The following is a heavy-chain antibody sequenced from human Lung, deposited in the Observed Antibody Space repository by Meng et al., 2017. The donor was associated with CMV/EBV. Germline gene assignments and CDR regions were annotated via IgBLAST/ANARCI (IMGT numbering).Heavy chain of an antibody. D-gene: IGHD6-13*01. V-gene: IGHV4-31*03. J-gene: IGHJ4*02. Sequence: SETXSLXXTVSGGSINSVGYYWTWIRQRPGKGLEWIGYIYYSGGTNYNPSLQSRVTISVDTSKNQFSLKLSSVTAADTAMYYCARSVGCSSTYCYTYTSSWYPDYWGQGXLVTVSS. CDR3: ARSVGCSSTYCYTYTSSWYPDY. CDR2: IYYSGGT. CDR1: GGSINSVGYY.